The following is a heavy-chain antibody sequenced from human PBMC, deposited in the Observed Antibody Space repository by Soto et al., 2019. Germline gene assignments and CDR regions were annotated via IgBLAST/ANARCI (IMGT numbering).Heavy chain of an antibody. J-gene: IGHJ4*02. CDR1: GYTFTDYY. CDR3: ASEDCRNTNCLKGFDY. V-gene: IGHV1-2*02. CDR2: INPKSGGP. D-gene: IGHD2-15*01. Sequence: ASVKVSCKTSGYTFTDYYMHWVLQAPGQGFEWVGGINPKSGGPKYVPKFQGRVTMTRDTSTSTAYMELNRLTSDDTAVYYCASEDCRNTNCLKGFDYWGQGTLVTVSS.